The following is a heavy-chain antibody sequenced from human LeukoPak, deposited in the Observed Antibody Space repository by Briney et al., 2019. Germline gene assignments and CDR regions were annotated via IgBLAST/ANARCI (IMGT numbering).Heavy chain of an antibody. CDR2: IYPGDSDT. CDR1: GHSFTSYW. J-gene: IGHJ4*02. CDR3: ARAKAYSSSRYYFDY. D-gene: IGHD6-13*01. Sequence: GESLNISCKDSGHSFTSYWIGWVRQMPGKGLEWMGIIYPGDSDTRYSPSFQGQVTISADKSISTAYLQWSSLKASDTAMYYCARAKAYSSSRYYFDYWGQGTLVTVSS. V-gene: IGHV5-51*01.